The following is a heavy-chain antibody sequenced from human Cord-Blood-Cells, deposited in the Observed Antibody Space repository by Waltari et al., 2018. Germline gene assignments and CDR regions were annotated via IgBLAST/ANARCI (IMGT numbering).Heavy chain of an antibody. CDR2: ISSSSSYI. Sequence: EVQLVESGGGLVKPGGSLRLSCAASGFTLRSFSINWVRQAPGKGLEWVSSISSSSSYIYYADSVKGRFTISRDNAKNSLYLQMNSLRAEDTAVYYCARDSAIMGTWGQGTLVTVSS. J-gene: IGHJ5*02. V-gene: IGHV3-21*01. D-gene: IGHD2-8*01. CDR1: GFTLRSFS. CDR3: ARDSAIMGT.